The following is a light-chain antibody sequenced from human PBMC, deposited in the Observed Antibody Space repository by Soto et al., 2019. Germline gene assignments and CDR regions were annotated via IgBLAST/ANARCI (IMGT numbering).Light chain of an antibody. V-gene: IGKV1-5*01. J-gene: IGKJ1*01. CDR2: DAS. CDR3: QQYNSFWT. CDR1: QSISTW. Sequence: DIQMTQSPSNVSASVGDGVTITCRASQSISTWLAWYQQKPGKAPKLLIYDASSLESGVPSRFSGSGSGTEFTLTISSLQPDDFATYYCQQYNSFWTFGQGTKVEIK.